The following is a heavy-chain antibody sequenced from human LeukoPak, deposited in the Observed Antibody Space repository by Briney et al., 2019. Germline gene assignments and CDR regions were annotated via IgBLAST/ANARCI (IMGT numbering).Heavy chain of an antibody. Sequence: PSETLSLTCAVYGGSFSGYYWSWIRQPPGKGLEWIGEINHSGSTNYNPSLKSRVTISVDTSKNQFSLKLSSATAADTAVYYCATSRNWYFDLWGRGTLVTVSS. J-gene: IGHJ2*01. CDR1: GGSFSGYY. CDR2: INHSGST. V-gene: IGHV4-34*01. CDR3: ATSRNWYFDL.